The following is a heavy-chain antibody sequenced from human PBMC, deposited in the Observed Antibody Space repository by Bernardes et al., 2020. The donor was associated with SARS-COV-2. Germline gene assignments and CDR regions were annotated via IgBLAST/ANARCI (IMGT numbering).Heavy chain of an antibody. V-gene: IGHV3-9*01. J-gene: IGHJ4*02. CDR1: GFTFDDYA. CDR2: ISWNSGSI. Sequence: GGSLRLSCAASGFTFDDYAMHWVRQAPGKGLEWVSGISWNSGSIGYADSVKGRFTISRDNAKNSLYLQMNSLRAEDTALYYCAKAMPDPAVAAPLDYWGQGTLVTVSS. CDR3: AKAMPDPAVAAPLDY. D-gene: IGHD6-19*01.